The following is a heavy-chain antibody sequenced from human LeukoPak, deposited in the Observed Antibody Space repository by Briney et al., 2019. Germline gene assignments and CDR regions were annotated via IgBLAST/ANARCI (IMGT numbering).Heavy chain of an antibody. CDR2: IYSGGGT. D-gene: IGHD1-26*01. V-gene: IGHV3-53*01. J-gene: IGHJ4*02. CDR3: AKVVVGATKGLSFDY. Sequence: GGSLRLSCAVSGFTVSSNYMSWVRQAPGKGLEWVSLIYSGGGTYYADSVKGRFTISRDNSKNTLYLQMNSLRAEDTAVYYCAKVVVGATKGLSFDYWGQGTLVTVSS. CDR1: GFTVSSNY.